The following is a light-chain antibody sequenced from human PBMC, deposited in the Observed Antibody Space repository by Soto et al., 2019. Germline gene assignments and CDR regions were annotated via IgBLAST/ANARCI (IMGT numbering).Light chain of an antibody. CDR1: QDINTY. CDR3: QQRKSYPIT. CDR2: AAS. Sequence: DIQLTQSPSFLSASVGDRVTITCRASQDINTYLAWYQQKPGKDPKLLIFAASTLQNGVPSRFSGSGSGTEFNVTITSLQPEDFATYSCQQRKSYPITFGQGTRLEIK. V-gene: IGKV1-9*01. J-gene: IGKJ5*01.